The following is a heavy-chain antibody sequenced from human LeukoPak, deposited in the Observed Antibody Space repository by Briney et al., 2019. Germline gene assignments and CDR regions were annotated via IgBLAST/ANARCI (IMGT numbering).Heavy chain of an antibody. CDR2: IYYSGNT. V-gene: IGHV4-39*01. J-gene: IGHJ4*02. CDR1: GGSISSNGFS. CDR3: ARHRSGWLQSSFDY. Sequence: SETLSLTCSVSGGSISSNGFSWAWIRQPPGKGLEWIGSIYYSGNTYYNPSLKSRVTISVDTSKNQFSLKLSSVTAADTAVYYCARHRSGWLQSSFDYWGQGTLVTVSS. D-gene: IGHD5-24*01.